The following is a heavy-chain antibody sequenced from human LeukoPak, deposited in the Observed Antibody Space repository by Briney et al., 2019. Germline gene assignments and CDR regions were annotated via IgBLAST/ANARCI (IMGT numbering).Heavy chain of an antibody. J-gene: IGHJ4*02. CDR3: AKGYDSSGYLDY. D-gene: IGHD3-22*01. CDR2: IRYDGSHK. CDR1: GFSFSSYG. Sequence: GGSLRLSCAASGFSFSSYGMHWVRQAPGKGLEWVAFIRYDGSHKYYADSVKGRFTISRDNSKNTLYLQMNSLRAEDTAVYYCAKGYDSSGYLDYWGQGTLVTVSS. V-gene: IGHV3-30*02.